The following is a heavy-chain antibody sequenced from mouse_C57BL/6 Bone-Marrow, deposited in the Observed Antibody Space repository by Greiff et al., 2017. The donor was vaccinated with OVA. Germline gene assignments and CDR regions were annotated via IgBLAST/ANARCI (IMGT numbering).Heavy chain of an antibody. CDR2: IYPRDGST. CDR1: GYTFTSYD. Sequence: LVESGPELVKPGASVKLSCKASGYTFTSYDINWVKQRPGQGLEWIGWIYPRDGSTKYNEKFKGKATLTVDTSSSTAYMELHSLTSEDSAVYFCARGSYGSSYWYFDVWGTGTTVTVSS. J-gene: IGHJ1*03. D-gene: IGHD1-1*01. CDR3: ARGSYGSSYWYFDV. V-gene: IGHV1-85*01.